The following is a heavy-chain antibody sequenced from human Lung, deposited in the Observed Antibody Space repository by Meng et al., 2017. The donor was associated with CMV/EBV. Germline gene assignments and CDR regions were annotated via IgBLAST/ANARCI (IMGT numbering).Heavy chain of an antibody. J-gene: IGHJ4*02. CDR2: VYHSGYT. CDR1: GTSSSTSNW. V-gene: IGHV4-4*02. Sequence: GTSSSTSNWWSWIRQHPGKGLEWIGEVYHSGYTNYNPSLKSRVTMSVDRSKNQFSLKLSSVTAADTAVYYCARVTEYGGNCFDSWGQGTLVTVSS. CDR3: ARVTEYGGNCFDS. D-gene: IGHD4/OR15-4a*01.